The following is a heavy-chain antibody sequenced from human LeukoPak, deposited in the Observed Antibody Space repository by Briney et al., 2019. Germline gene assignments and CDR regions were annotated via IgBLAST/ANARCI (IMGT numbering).Heavy chain of an antibody. CDR3: ARGADHGGSYYPD. CDR1: GFRFSNSW. CDR2: MKTVGTRI. D-gene: IGHD3-10*01. Sequence: PGGSLRLSCAASGFRFSNSWMYWVRQGPGKGPVWVSRMKTVGTRIEYADSVKGRFTISRDNAKNTLFLQMSSLRVEDTAVYYCARGADHGGSYYPDWGQGTRVTVSS. J-gene: IGHJ4*02. V-gene: IGHV3-74*01.